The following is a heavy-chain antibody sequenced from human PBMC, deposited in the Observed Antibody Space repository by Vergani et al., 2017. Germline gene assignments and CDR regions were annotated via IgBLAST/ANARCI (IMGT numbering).Heavy chain of an antibody. D-gene: IGHD6-13*01. Sequence: QVQLVQSGAEVKKPGSSVKVSCKASGGTFSSYAISWVRQAPGQRLEWMGWINAGNGNTKYSQKFQGRVTITRDTSASTAYMELSSLRSEDTAVYYCARDSSSSSEWFDPWGQGTLVTVSS. J-gene: IGHJ5*02. CDR2: INAGNGNT. V-gene: IGHV1-3*01. CDR1: GGTFSSYA. CDR3: ARDSSSSSEWFDP.